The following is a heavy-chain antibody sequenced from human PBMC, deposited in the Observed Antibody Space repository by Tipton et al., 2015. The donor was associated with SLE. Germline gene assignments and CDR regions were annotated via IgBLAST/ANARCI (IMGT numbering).Heavy chain of an antibody. CDR1: GFTFSSYG. V-gene: IGHV3-33*01. J-gene: IGHJ6*02. CDR2: IWYDGSNK. D-gene: IGHD3-9*01. CDR3: ARVLTPYYGMDV. Sequence: SLRLSCAASGFTFSSYGMHWVRQAPGKGLEWVAVIWYDGSNKYHADSVKGRFTISRDSSKNTLYLQMNSLRAEDTAVYYCARVLTPYYGMDVWGQGTTVTVSS.